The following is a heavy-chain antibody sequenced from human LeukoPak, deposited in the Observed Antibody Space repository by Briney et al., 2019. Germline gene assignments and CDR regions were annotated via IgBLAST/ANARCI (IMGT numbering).Heavy chain of an antibody. D-gene: IGHD3-10*01. V-gene: IGHV1-18*01. J-gene: IGHJ6*02. Sequence: VALVKVSCKASGYTFSSFGITWVRQAPGQGLERMGWIIVRDGNTEYAQKFQDRVTMTTDTSTTTAYMELTSLRSDDTAMYYCARDRYYGLGSHPEGGGMDVWGQGTTVTVSS. CDR3: ARDRYYGLGSHPEGGGMDV. CDR1: GYTFSSFG. CDR2: IIVRDGNT.